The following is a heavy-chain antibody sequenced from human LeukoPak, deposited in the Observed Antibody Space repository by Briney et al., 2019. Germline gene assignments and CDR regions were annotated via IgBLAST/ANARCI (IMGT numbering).Heavy chain of an antibody. CDR2: ISSSSSYI. J-gene: IGHJ6*02. CDR3: ARDRGIAAAGHLYYYYGMDV. V-gene: IGHV3-21*01. CDR1: GFTFSSYS. Sequence: GGSLRLSCAASGFTFSSYSMNWVRQAPGKGLEWVSSISSSSSYIYYADSVKGRFTISRDNAKNSLYLQMNSLRAEDTAVYYCARDRGIAAAGHLYYYYGMDVWGQGTTVTVSS. D-gene: IGHD6-13*01.